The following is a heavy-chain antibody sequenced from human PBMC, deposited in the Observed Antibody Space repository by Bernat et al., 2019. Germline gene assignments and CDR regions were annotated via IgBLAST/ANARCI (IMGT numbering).Heavy chain of an antibody. D-gene: IGHD1-26*01. J-gene: IGHJ4*02. CDR1: GFTFSDYP. V-gene: IGHV3-21*05. Sequence: EVHLVESGGGLVKPGGSLRLSCAASGFTFSDYPMNWVRQTPGKGLEWISHIRSNSDYISYGDSVKGRFTISRDNGKNSLYLQMNSLRAEDTAVYYCVRDYMWAFDYWGQGTLVTVSS. CDR3: VRDYMWAFDY. CDR2: IRSNSDYI.